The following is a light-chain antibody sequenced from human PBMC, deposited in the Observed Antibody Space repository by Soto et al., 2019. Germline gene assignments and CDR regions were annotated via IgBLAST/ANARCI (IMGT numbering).Light chain of an antibody. CDR2: GAS. J-gene: IGKJ1*01. CDR1: QSVSSSY. CDR3: QQFGSSSWT. Sequence: ESVLTQSPGTLSLSPGEKATLSCRASQSVSSSYLAWYQQKPGQAPRLLIYGASSRATGIPDRFSGSGSGTDFTLTVIRLEPEDFAVYYCQQFGSSSWTFGQGTKVDI. V-gene: IGKV3-20*01.